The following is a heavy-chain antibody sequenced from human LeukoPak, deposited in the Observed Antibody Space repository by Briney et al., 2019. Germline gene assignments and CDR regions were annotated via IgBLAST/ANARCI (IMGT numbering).Heavy chain of an antibody. CDR2: IKEDGSEK. Sequence: GSLRLSCAPSGLTFSRYWMSWVRQSPGKGLEGVANIKEDGSEKYYVDSVKGRFIVSRDNAKNSLYLQMNSPVAEDPAVYYWARDWDRGDRTFDYWGQGTLVTVSS. J-gene: IGHJ4*02. D-gene: IGHD1-26*01. CDR1: GLTFSRYW. V-gene: IGHV3-7*03. CDR3: ARDWDRGDRTFDY.